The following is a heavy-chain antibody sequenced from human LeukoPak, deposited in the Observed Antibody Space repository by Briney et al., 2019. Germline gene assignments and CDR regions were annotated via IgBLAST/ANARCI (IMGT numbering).Heavy chain of an antibody. CDR2: INPNSGGT. V-gene: IGHV1-2*02. CDR3: TRDRVIALVRGVIYDY. D-gene: IGHD3-10*01. Sequence: VASVKVSCKASGYTFTGYYIHWVRQAPGQGLEWMGWINPNSGGTNYAQKFQGRVTMTRDTSISTAYMEPSRLRSDDTAVYYCTRDRVIALVRGVIYDYWGQGTLVTVSS. CDR1: GYTFTGYY. J-gene: IGHJ4*02.